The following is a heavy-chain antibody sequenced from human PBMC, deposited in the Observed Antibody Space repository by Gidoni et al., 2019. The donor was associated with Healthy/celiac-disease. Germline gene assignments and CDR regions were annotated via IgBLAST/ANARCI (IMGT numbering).Heavy chain of an antibody. D-gene: IGHD3-3*02. CDR1: GGTFSSYD. CDR3: ARASSIISWFDP. J-gene: IGHJ5*02. CDR2: IIPIFGTA. Sequence: QVQLVQSGAEVKKPGSSVKVSCKASGGTFSSYDISWVRQAPGQGLEWMGGIIPIFGTANYAQKFQGRVTITADKSTSTAYMELGSLRSEDTAMYYCARASSIISWFDPWGQGTLVTVSS. V-gene: IGHV1-69*06.